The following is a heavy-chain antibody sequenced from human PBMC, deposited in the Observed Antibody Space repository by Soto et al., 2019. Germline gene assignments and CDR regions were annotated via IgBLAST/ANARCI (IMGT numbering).Heavy chain of an antibody. D-gene: IGHD3-10*01. CDR1: VFPFSSYG. Sequence: PGVSLRLSFSASVFPFSSYGMSWVRQAPGKGLEWVANRKQDGSEKYYVDSVKGRFTISRDNAKNSLYLQMNSLRAEDTAVYYCARYGTDYWGQGTLVTVSS. J-gene: IGHJ4*02. CDR2: RKQDGSEK. CDR3: ARYGTDY. V-gene: IGHV3-7*03.